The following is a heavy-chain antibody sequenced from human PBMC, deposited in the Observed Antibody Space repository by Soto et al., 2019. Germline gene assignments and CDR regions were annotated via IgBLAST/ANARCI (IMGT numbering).Heavy chain of an antibody. J-gene: IGHJ4*02. D-gene: IGHD3-10*01. V-gene: IGHV4-30-4*01. CDR3: GRGTGTMVRAVLMD. Sequence: QVQLQESGPGLVKPSQTLSLTCIVSGDSISSGDYYWSWIRQPPGKGLEWIGYIFYTGSTYYNPSRSGRVTISVDTSKNQLSLRLTSVSAADTAVYYCGRGTGTMVRAVLMDWGQGTLITVSS. CDR1: GDSISSGDYY. CDR2: IFYTGST.